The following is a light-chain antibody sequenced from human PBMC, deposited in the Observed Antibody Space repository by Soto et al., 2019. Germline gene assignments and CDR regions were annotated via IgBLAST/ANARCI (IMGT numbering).Light chain of an antibody. J-gene: IGLJ2*01. V-gene: IGLV2-23*01. CDR2: EGS. CDR3: CSYAGSTTYVV. Sequence: QSVLTQPASVSGSPGQSITISCTGTSNDVGNYNLVSWYQQHPGKAPKLMIYEGSKRPSGVSNRFSGSKSSNTASLTISGLQTEDEADYYCCSYAGSTTYVVFGGGTKVTVL. CDR1: SNDVGNYNL.